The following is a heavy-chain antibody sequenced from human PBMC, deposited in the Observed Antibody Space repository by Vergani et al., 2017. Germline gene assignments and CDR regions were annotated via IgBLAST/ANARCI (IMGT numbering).Heavy chain of an antibody. CDR2: IYYSGST. CDR3: ARGAWKLNPPDP. CDR1: GGSISSYY. J-gene: IGHJ5*02. V-gene: IGHV4-59*01. D-gene: IGHD1-26*01. Sequence: QLQLQESGPGLVKPSETLSLTCTVSGGSISSYYWSWIRQPPGKGLEWIGYIYYSGSTNYNPSLKSRVTISVDTSKNQFSLKLSSVTAADTAVYYCARGAWKLNPPDPWGQGTLVTVSS.